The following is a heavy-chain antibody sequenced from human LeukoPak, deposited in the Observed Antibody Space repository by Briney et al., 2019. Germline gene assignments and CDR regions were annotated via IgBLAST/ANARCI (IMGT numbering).Heavy chain of an antibody. CDR2: INHSGST. CDR3: ARGRVGTIDYGYYYYMDV. J-gene: IGHJ6*03. D-gene: IGHD5-12*01. Sequence: PSETLSLTCAVYGGSFSGYYWSWIRQPPGKGLEWIGEINHSGSTNYNPSLKSRVTISVDTSKNQFSLKLSSVTAADTAVYYCARGRVGTIDYGYYYYMDVWGKGTTVTVSS. CDR1: GGSFSGYY. V-gene: IGHV4-34*01.